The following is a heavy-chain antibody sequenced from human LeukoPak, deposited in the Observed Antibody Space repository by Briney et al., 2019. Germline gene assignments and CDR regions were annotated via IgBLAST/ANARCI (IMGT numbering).Heavy chain of an antibody. D-gene: IGHD2-2*01. V-gene: IGHV4-34*01. CDR2: INHSGST. CDR1: GGSFSGYY. CDR3: ARGRYCSSTSCYAGGSWFDP. Sequence: SETLSLTCAVYGGSFSGYYWSWIRQPPGKGLVWIGEINHSGSTNYNPSLKSRVTISVDTSKNQFSLKLSSVTAADTAVYYCARGRYCSSTSCYAGGSWFDPWGQGTLVTVSS. J-gene: IGHJ5*02.